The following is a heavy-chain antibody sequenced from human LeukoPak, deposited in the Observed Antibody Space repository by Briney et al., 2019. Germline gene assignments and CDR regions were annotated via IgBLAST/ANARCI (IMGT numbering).Heavy chain of an antibody. Sequence: PSETLSLTCTVSGGSISSYYWSWIRQPPGKGLEWIGYIYTSGSTNYNPSLKSRVTISVDTSKNQFSLKLSSVTAADTAVYYCARVDHGDYVRVDAFDIWGQGTMVTVSS. CDR3: ARVDHGDYVRVDAFDI. V-gene: IGHV4-4*09. CDR2: IYTSGST. D-gene: IGHD4-17*01. CDR1: GGSISSYY. J-gene: IGHJ3*02.